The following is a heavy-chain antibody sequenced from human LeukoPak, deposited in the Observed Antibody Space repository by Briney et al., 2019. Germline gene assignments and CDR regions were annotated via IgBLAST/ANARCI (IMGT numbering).Heavy chain of an antibody. D-gene: IGHD1-1*01. CDR2: ISGSGGST. V-gene: IGHV3-23*01. J-gene: IGHJ4*02. Sequence: AGGSLRLSCAAAGFTFSNYAMTWVRQAPGRGLEWVSSISGSGGSTYYADSVKGRFTISRDNSKNTLYLQMYSLRAEDTAAYYCAKVEGASKASVYWGQGALVTVSS. CDR3: AKVEGASKASVY. CDR1: GFTFSNYA.